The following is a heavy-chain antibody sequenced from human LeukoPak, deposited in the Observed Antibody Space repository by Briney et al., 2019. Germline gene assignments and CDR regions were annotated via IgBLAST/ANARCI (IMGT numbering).Heavy chain of an antibody. CDR2: IGTAGEI. CDR3: ARAAYSSTWYSRYFDL. CDR1: GFTFSSYD. D-gene: IGHD6-13*01. J-gene: IGHJ2*01. Sequence: GGSLRLSCAASGFTFSSYDIHWVRQATGKGLEWVSGIGTAGEIYYPGSVKGRFTISRENAKNSLYLHMNSLRAGDTAVYYCARAAYSSTWYSRYFDLWGRGTLVTVSS. V-gene: IGHV3-13*01.